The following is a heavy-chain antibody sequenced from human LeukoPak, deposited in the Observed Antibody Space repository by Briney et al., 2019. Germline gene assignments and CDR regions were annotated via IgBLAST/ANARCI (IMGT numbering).Heavy chain of an antibody. CDR1: GGSISSYY. J-gene: IGHJ4*02. D-gene: IGHD2-15*01. CDR3: ARHQPGYCSGGSCYGIFDY. CDR2: IYYSGST. Sequence: SETLSLTCTVSGGSISSYYWSWIRQPPGKGLEWIGYIYYSGSTNYNPSLKSRVTISVDTSKNQFSLMLSSVTAADTAVYYCARHQPGYCSGGSCYGIFDYWGQGTLVTVSS. V-gene: IGHV4-59*08.